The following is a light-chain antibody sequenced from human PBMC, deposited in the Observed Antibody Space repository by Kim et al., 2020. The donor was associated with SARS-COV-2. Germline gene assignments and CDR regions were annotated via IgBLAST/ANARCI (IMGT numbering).Light chain of an antibody. CDR2: VGPGGIVG. Sequence: QAVVTQPPSASASLGASVTPTCTLSSGYSNYMVDWFQHRPGKGPRFVMRVGPGGIVGSKGDGIPDRFSVLGSGLNRYLTIKNIQEEDEGDYHCGADHANGNNFVYIFGGGTKVTVL. V-gene: IGLV9-49*01. J-gene: IGLJ1*01. CDR1: SGYSNYM. CDR3: GADHANGNNFVYI.